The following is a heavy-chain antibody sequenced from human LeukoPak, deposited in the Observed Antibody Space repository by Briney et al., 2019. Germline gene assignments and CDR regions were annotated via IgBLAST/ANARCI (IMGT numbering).Heavy chain of an antibody. CDR1: GFTFSSYE. D-gene: IGHD3-22*01. Sequence: GGSLRLSCAASGFTFSSYEMNWVRQAPGKGLEWVSGINWNGGSTGYADSVKGRFTISRDNAKNSLYLQMNSLRAEDTALYHCARNGYYYDSSGCFDYWGQGTLVTVSS. V-gene: IGHV3-20*01. J-gene: IGHJ4*02. CDR3: ARNGYYYDSSGCFDY. CDR2: INWNGGST.